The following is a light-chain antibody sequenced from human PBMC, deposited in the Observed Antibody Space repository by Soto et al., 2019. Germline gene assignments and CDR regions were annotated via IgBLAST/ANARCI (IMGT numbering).Light chain of an antibody. CDR1: QSVSSAY. Sequence: SVFTQAPRTVSLSPGERATLSCRSSQSVSSAYLAWYQQKPGQAPRLLIYDVSSRATGIPERFSGSGSGTDFTLTVSSLEPEDFAAYYCQQYCRCPQTFGQGTKVDIK. J-gene: IGKJ1*01. CDR3: QQYCRCPQT. CDR2: DVS. V-gene: IGKV3-20*01.